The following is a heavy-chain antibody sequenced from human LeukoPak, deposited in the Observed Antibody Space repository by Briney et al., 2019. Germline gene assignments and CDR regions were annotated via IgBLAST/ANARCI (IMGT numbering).Heavy chain of an antibody. V-gene: IGHV1-69*05. CDR1: GGTFSSYA. J-gene: IGHJ6*03. CDR3: ARGWSGYYRNYYYYMDV. Sequence: SVKVSCKASGGTFSSYAIIWVRQAPGQGLEWMGGIIPIFGTANYAQKFQGRVTITTDESTSTAYMELSSLRSEDTAVYYCARGWSGYYRNYYYYMDVWGKGTTVTVSS. D-gene: IGHD3-3*01. CDR2: IIPIFGTA.